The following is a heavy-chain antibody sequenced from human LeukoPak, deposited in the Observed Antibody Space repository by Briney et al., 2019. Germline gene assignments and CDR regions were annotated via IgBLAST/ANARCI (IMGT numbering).Heavy chain of an antibody. CDR1: GFTFSSYS. CDR3: ARERRAGSLKSRYYYYYMDV. Sequence: GGSLRLSCAASGFTFSSYSMNWVRQAPGKGLEWVSYISSSSTIYYADSVKGRFTISRDNAKNSLYLQMNSLRAEDTAVYYCARERRAGSLKSRYYYYYMDVWGKGTTVTVSS. D-gene: IGHD3-10*01. J-gene: IGHJ6*03. CDR2: ISSSSTI. V-gene: IGHV3-48*01.